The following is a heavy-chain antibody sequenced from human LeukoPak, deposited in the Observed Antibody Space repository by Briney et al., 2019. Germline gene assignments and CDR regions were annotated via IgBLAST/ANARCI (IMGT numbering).Heavy chain of an antibody. V-gene: IGHV3-23*01. J-gene: IGHJ4*02. CDR1: GGSISSSN. CDR2: ISGSGDNT. Sequence: ETLSLTCAVSGGSISSSNWWSWVRQAPGKGLEWVSGISGSGDNTYYADSVKGRFTISRDNSKNTLYVQVNSLGTEDTAAYYCAKGTYYDSSGSFYFDYWGQGTLVTVSS. D-gene: IGHD3-22*01. CDR3: AKGTYYDSSGSFYFDY.